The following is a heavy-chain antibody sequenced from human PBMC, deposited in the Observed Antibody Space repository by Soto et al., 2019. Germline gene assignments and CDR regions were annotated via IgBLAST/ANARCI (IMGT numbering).Heavy chain of an antibody. Sequence: QITLKESGPSLVNPTQALTLTCTFSVFSLNSSGVGGAWIRQPPGKGVEWLGLIYSNGYKRYSPSLKNRLTISRAASRQEVVRTMTDMDRVDTATYCCSRRTYPRQLGVFEMGWFDPWGHGAPVTVSS. CDR1: VFSLNSSGVG. V-gene: IGHV2-5*01. CDR2: IYSNGYK. D-gene: IGHD6-13*01. CDR3: SRRTYPRQLGVFEMGWFDP. J-gene: IGHJ5*02.